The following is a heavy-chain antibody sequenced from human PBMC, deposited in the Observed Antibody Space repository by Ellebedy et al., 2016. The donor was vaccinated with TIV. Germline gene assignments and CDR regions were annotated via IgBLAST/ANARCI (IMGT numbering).Heavy chain of an antibody. Sequence: SETLSLXCDVSGVSVSSSNWWSWVRPSPGKGLEWIGEIFHSGSSSYNPSLKSRVTISLDKSRNQISLRLSSAAAADTAVYYCARNVWFGESSDPFYFDFWGQGMLVTVSS. V-gene: IGHV4-4*02. CDR2: IFHSGSS. CDR1: GVSVSSSNW. D-gene: IGHD3-10*01. J-gene: IGHJ4*02. CDR3: ARNVWFGESSDPFYFDF.